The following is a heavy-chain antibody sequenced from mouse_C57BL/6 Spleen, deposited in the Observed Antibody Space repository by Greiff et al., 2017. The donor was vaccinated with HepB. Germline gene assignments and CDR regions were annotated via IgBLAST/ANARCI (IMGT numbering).Heavy chain of an antibody. Sequence: QVQLKESGAELARPGASVKMSCKASGYTFTSYTMHWVKQRPGQGLEWIGYINPSSGYTKYNQKFKDKATLTADKSSSTAYMQLSSLTSEDSAVYYCARDHWYFDVWGTGTTVTVSS. V-gene: IGHV1-4*01. CDR2: INPSSGYT. D-gene: IGHD2-13*01. CDR1: GYTFTSYT. J-gene: IGHJ1*03. CDR3: ARDHWYFDV.